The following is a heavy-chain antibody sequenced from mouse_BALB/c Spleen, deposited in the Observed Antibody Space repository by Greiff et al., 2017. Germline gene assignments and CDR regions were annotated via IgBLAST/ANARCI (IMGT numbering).Heavy chain of an antibody. Sequence: QVQLKQSGAELVRPGASVTLSCKASGYTFTDYEMHWVKQTPVHGLEWIGAIDPETGGTAYNQKFKGKATLTADKSSSTAYMELRSLTSEDSAVYYCARWGNVDWGQGTSVTVSS. D-gene: IGHD2-1*01. J-gene: IGHJ4*01. CDR2: IDPETGGT. V-gene: IGHV1-15*01. CDR3: ARWGNVD. CDR1: GYTFTDYE.